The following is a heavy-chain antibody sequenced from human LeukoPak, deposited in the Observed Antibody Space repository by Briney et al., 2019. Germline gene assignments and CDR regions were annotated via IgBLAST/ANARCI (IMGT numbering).Heavy chain of an antibody. CDR1: GFTFSSYG. J-gene: IGHJ6*02. CDR3: ARVLGRFYGSGSYRGVDV. V-gene: IGHV3-33*01. CDR2: IWYDGSNE. D-gene: IGHD3-10*01. Sequence: GGSLRLSCAASGFTFSSYGMHWVRQAPGKGLEWVAVIWYDGSNEYYSDSVKGRFTISRDNSKNTLYLQMNSLRAEDTAVYYCARVLGRFYGSGSYRGVDVWGQGTTVTVSS.